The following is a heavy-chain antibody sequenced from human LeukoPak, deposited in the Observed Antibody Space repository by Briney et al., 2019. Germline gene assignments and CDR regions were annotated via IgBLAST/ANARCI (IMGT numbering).Heavy chain of an antibody. CDR2: IRSKAYGGTT. CDR1: GFTFGDYA. CDR3: TRVEWLREPLFDY. J-gene: IGHJ4*02. V-gene: IGHV3-49*04. Sequence: PGRSLRLSCTASGFTFGDYAMSWVRQAPGKGLEWVGFIRSKAYGGTTEYAASVKGRFTISRDDSESIAYLQMNSLKTEDTAVYYCTRVEWLREPLFDYWGQGTLVPVSS. D-gene: IGHD5-12*01.